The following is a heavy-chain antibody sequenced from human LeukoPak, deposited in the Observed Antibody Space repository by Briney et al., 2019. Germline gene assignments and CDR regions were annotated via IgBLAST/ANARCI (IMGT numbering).Heavy chain of an antibody. Sequence: GGSLRLSCAASGFTFSSYWMHWVRQAPGKGLVWVSYIKSDGSSTSYADSVKGRFTISRDNAKNTLYLQMNSLRAVDTAVYYCARDRGYTQDYWGQGTLVTVSS. V-gene: IGHV3-74*01. CDR1: GFTFSSYW. CDR2: IKSDGSST. CDR3: ARDRGYTQDY. D-gene: IGHD5-12*01. J-gene: IGHJ4*02.